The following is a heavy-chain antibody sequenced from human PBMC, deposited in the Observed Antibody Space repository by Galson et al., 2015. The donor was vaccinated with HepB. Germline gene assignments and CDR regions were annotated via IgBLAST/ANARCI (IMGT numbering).Heavy chain of an antibody. V-gene: IGHV3-30*18. D-gene: IGHD3-22*01. J-gene: IGHJ4*02. Sequence: SLRLSCAASGFTFSRYGMHWVRQAPGKGLEWVAVISNDGNNKHYADSVKGRFTISRDSSKNTLDLQMNSLRVEDTAVYFCAKAYGQSSGYDYYFDHWGQGTLITVSS. CDR1: GFTFSRYG. CDR3: AKAYGQSSGYDYYFDH. CDR2: ISNDGNNK.